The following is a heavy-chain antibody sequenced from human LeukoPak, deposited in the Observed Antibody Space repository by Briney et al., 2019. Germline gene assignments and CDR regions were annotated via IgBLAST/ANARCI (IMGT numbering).Heavy chain of an antibody. CDR3: ARGPGKLYYDILTGYPTNWFDP. D-gene: IGHD3-9*01. V-gene: IGHV4-61*01. CDR2: IYYSGST. J-gene: IGHJ5*02. Sequence: PSETLSLTCTVSGGSVSSGSYYWSWIRQPPGKGLEWIGYIYYSGSTNYNPSLKSRVTISVDTSKNQFSLKLSSVTAADTAVYYRARGPGKLYYDILTGYPTNWFDPWGQGTLVTVSS. CDR1: GGSVSSGSYY.